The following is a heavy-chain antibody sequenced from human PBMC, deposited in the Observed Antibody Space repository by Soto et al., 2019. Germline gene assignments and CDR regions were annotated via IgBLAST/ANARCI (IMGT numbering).Heavy chain of an antibody. V-gene: IGHV3-21*01. D-gene: IGHD4-4*01. CDR1: GFTFSSYI. CDR2: ISSSSTYI. Sequence: GGSLRLSCVISGFTFSSYIMNWVRQAPGKGLEWVSSISSSSTYIYYADSVKGRFTVSRDDAKRSLYLQMDSLRAEDTGVYYCAYAYGTTIFDLWGQGILVTVSS. J-gene: IGHJ4*02. CDR3: AYAYGTTIFDL.